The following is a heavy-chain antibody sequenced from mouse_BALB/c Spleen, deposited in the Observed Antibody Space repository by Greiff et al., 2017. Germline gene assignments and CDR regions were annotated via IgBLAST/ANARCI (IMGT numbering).Heavy chain of an antibody. J-gene: IGHJ4*01. CDR2: IWAGGST. CDR3: ARSQFITTAYYAMDY. D-gene: IGHD1-2*01. V-gene: IGHV2-9*02. Sequence: QVQLKESGPGLVAPSQSLSITCTVSGFSLTSYGVHWVRQPPGKGLEWLGVIWAGGSTNYNSALMSRLSISKDNSKSQVFLKMNSLQTDDTAMYYCARSQFITTAYYAMDYWGQGTSVTVSS. CDR1: GFSLTSYG.